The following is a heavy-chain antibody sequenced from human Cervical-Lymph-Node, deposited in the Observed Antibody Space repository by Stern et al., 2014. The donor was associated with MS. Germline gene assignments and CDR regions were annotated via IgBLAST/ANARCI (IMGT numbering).Heavy chain of an antibody. CDR2: INTNTRNP. J-gene: IGHJ3*02. D-gene: IGHD1-26*01. CDR1: GYTFTNYA. V-gene: IGHV7-4-1*02. Sequence: QVQLGQSGSELKKPGASVKVSCKASGYTFTNYALNWVRQAPGQGLEWMGWINTNTRNPTYGQGFAGRFVFSLDTSVSTAYLQISSLQTEDTAVYYCARAPDWYRAHGFDIWGQGTMVTVSS. CDR3: ARAPDWYRAHGFDI.